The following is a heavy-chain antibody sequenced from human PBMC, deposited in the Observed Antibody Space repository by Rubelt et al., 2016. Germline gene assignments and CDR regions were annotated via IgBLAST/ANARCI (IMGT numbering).Heavy chain of an antibody. CDR1: GYTFTSYA. CDR3: ARSKDTAMVTDADWYFDL. V-gene: IGHV1-3*01. CDR2: INAGHGNT. D-gene: IGHD5-18*01. Sequence: QVQLLQSGAEVKKPGASVKVSCKASGYTFTSYAMHWVRQAPGQRLEWMGWINAGHGNTNYSQKLQGIVSNTSVTSASTAYMGLSSLRSEDTAVYYCARSKDTAMVTDADWYFDLWGRGTLVTVSS. J-gene: IGHJ2*01.